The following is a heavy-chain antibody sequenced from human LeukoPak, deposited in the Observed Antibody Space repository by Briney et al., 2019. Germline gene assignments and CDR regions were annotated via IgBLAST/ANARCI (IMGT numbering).Heavy chain of an antibody. V-gene: IGHV3-48*04. CDR2: ISSSSSTI. CDR3: AKDDYGDYYGMDV. D-gene: IGHD4-17*01. CDR1: GFTFSSYS. J-gene: IGHJ6*02. Sequence: GGSLRLSCAASGFTFSSYSMNWVRQAPGKGLEWVSYISSSSSTIYYADSVKGRFTISRDNAKNSLYLQMNSLRAEDTAVYYCAKDDYGDYYGMDVWGQGTTVTVSS.